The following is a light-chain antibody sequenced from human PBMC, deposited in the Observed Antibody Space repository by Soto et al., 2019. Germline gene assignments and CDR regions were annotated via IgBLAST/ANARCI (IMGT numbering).Light chain of an antibody. CDR3: QHYSLYSPWT. Sequence: DIHMTQSPSSLSVSVGDRVTITCRTSQNINSWLAWYQQRPGQAPKLLIYDASTVQSEVPSRFSGSGSGTEFTLTISSLQPDDSATYYCQHYSLYSPWTFGQGTRWIS. V-gene: IGKV1-5*01. CDR1: QNINSW. CDR2: DAS. J-gene: IGKJ1*01.